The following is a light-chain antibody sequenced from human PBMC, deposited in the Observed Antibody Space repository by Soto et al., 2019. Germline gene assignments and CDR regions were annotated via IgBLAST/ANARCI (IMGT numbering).Light chain of an antibody. Sequence: QSVLTQPPSASGSPGQSVTISCTGTSSDVGRYNFVSWYQQHPGKAPKLMIFEVTKRPSGVPDRFSGSKSGTSASLAITGLQAEDEADYYCQSYDSSSSAYVFGTGTKVTVL. CDR3: QSYDSSSSAYV. CDR2: EVT. CDR1: SSDVGRYNF. J-gene: IGLJ1*01. V-gene: IGLV2-8*01.